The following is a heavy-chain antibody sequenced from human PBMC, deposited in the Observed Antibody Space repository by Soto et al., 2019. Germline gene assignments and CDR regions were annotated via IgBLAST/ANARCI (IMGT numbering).Heavy chain of an antibody. Sequence: SETLSLTCIVSGGGISSIDYYWGWIRQPPGKGLQWIGSIFYSGSTHYNPSLTSRVTISVDTSRNQFSLNLTSVTAGDTAIYYCARQIYSGSGGYWFHPWVQGTLVT. V-gene: IGHV4-39*01. CDR1: GGGISSIDYY. D-gene: IGHD3-10*01. CDR2: IFYSGST. CDR3: ARQIYSGSGGYWFHP. J-gene: IGHJ5*01.